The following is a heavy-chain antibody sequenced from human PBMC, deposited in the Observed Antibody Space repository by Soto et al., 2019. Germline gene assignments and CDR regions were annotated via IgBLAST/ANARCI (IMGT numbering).Heavy chain of an antibody. Sequence: QAQLVESGGCVVQPGRSLRLSCAASGFTFNTYSMHWVRQAPGKGLEWVAIILYDGNNKFYADSVKGRFTISRDNSKNTLYLQMNSLRAEDTAVYYCARDSPIAVPSNAFDIWGQGTMVIVSS. V-gene: IGHV3-30-3*01. CDR3: ARDSPIAVPSNAFDI. D-gene: IGHD6-19*01. J-gene: IGHJ3*02. CDR1: GFTFNTYS. CDR2: ILYDGNNK.